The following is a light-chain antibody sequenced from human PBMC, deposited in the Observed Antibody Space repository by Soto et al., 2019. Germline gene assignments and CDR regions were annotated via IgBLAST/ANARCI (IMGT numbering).Light chain of an antibody. V-gene: IGLV1-40*01. CDR2: GNN. CDR3: QSNDSSLSSVV. J-gene: IGLJ2*01. Sequence: QSVLTQPPSVSRAPGQRVTISCTGSSSNIGAGYDVHWYQQLPGTTPKLLIYGNNNRPSGVPDRFSGSKSGTSASLAITGLQAEDEADYYCQSNDSSLSSVVFGGGTKLTVL. CDR1: SSNIGAGYD.